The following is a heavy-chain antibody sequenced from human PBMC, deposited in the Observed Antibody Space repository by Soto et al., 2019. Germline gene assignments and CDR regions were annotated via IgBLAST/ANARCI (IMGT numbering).Heavy chain of an antibody. V-gene: IGHV3-7*03. Sequence: GGSLRLSCAASGFTFSSYWMSWVRQAPGKGLEWVANIKQDGSEKYYVDSVKGRFTISRDNAKNSLYLQMNSLRAEDTAVYYCARDSGSDYGDYDDSDYYYGMDVWGQGTTVTVSS. CDR2: IKQDGSEK. J-gene: IGHJ6*02. D-gene: IGHD4-17*01. CDR3: ARDSGSDYGDYDDSDYYYGMDV. CDR1: GFTFSSYW.